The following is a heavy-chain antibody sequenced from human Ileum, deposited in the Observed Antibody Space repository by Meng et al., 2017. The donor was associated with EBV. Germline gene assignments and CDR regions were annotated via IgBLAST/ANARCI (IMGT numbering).Heavy chain of an antibody. CDR2: INTGNGET. CDR3: ASRPGIAVAGFDY. CDR1: GYTFTSYA. J-gene: IGHJ4*02. V-gene: IGHV1-3*04. Sequence: QVQLVQSGAEMKQAGATVEVSCKASGYTFTSYAMNWVRQAPGQRLEWMGWINTGNGETKYSQKFQGRVTITRDTSASTAYMELSSLRSEDTAVYYCASRPGIAVAGFDYWGQGTLVTVSS. D-gene: IGHD6-19*01.